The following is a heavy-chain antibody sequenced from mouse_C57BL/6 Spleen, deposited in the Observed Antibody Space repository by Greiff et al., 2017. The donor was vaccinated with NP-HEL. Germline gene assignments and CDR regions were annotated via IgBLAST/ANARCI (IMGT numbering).Heavy chain of an antibody. CDR2: ISNGGGST. CDR1: GFTFSDYY. Sequence: EVKLMESGGGLVQPGGSLKLSCAASGFTFSDYYMYWVRQTPEKRLEWVAYISNGGGSTYYPDTVKGRFTISRDNAKNTLYLQMSRLKSEDTAMYYCARGDPRGYWYFDVWGTGTTVTVSS. V-gene: IGHV5-12*01. CDR3: ARGDPRGYWYFDV. J-gene: IGHJ1*03.